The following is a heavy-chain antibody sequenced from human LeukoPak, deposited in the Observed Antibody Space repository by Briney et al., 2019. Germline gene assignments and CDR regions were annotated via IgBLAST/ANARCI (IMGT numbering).Heavy chain of an antibody. J-gene: IGHJ6*03. CDR1: GGTFSSYA. Sequence: SVKVSCKASGGTFSSYAISWVRQAPGQGLEWMGGIIPIFGTANYAQKFQGRVTITADESTSTAYMELSSLRSEDTAVYYCVRAAKPYDILTGYPDFRPEEYYYYYMDVWGKGTTVTISS. D-gene: IGHD3-9*01. V-gene: IGHV1-69*13. CDR3: VRAAKPYDILTGYPDFRPEEYYYYYMDV. CDR2: IIPIFGTA.